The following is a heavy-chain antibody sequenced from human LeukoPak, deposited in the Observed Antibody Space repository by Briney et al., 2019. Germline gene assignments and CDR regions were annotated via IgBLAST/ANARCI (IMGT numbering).Heavy chain of an antibody. CDR1: GYSFTGYY. V-gene: IGHV1-2*02. CDR2: INPNSGDT. J-gene: IGHJ6*03. CDR3: ARDLKPLNYDSSGYYQRRVDYYYMDV. Sequence: ASVKVSCKASGYSFTGYYMHWVRQAPGQGLEWMGWINPNSGDTKYAQKFQGRVTMTRDTSISTAYMELSRLRSDDTAVYYCARDLKPLNYDSSGYYQRRVDYYYMDVWGKGTTVTVSS. D-gene: IGHD3-22*01.